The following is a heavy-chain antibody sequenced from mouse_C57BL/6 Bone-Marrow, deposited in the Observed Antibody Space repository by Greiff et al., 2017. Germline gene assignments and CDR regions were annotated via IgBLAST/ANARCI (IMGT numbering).Heavy chain of an antibody. CDR3: GRHEERGNGGGYFEY. Sequence: QVQLQQSGAELVKPGASVKLSCKASGYTFTEYTIHWVKQRPGQGLEWIGWFYPGGGSIKYNEKFKDKATLTVDKSSSTVYMELSRLTSEESAVYFWGRHEERGNGGGYFEYWGQGTTLTVSS. CDR2: FYPGGGSI. J-gene: IGHJ2*01. V-gene: IGHV1-62-2*01. CDR1: GYTFTEYT.